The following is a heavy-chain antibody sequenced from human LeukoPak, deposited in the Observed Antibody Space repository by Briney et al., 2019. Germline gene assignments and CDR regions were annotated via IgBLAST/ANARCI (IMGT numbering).Heavy chain of an antibody. V-gene: IGHV4-34*01. D-gene: IGHD4-23*01. CDR1: SGSFSGYY. CDR3: ARAVVTYYYYYMDV. CDR2: INHSGST. Sequence: SETLSLTCAVYSGSFSGYYWSWIRQPPGKGLEWIGEINHSGSTNYNPSLKSRVTISVDTSKNQFSLKLSSVTAADTAVYYCARAVVTYYYYYMDVWGKGTTVTISS. J-gene: IGHJ6*03.